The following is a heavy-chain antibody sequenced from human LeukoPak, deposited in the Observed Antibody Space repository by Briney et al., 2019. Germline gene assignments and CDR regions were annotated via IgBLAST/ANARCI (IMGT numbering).Heavy chain of an antibody. CDR2: INHSGST. Sequence: SETLSLTCAVYGGSFSGYYWSGVRQPPGKGREGSGEINHSGSTNYNPSLKRRATISVDTSKNHSSLKLSSVTAADTAVYYCARVTGGGPGGYDYMDVWGKGTTVTVSS. V-gene: IGHV4-34*01. D-gene: IGHD7-27*01. CDR1: GGSFSGYY. J-gene: IGHJ6*03. CDR3: ARVTGGGPGGYDYMDV.